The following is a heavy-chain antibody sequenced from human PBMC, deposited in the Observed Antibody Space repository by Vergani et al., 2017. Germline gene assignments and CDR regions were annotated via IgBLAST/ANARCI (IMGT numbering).Heavy chain of an antibody. J-gene: IGHJ4*02. V-gene: IGHV1-69*13. D-gene: IGHD3-22*01. CDR2: IIPIFGTT. CDR1: GGTFSSNS. Sequence: QGQLAQSGAGVKKPGSSVKVSCKASGGTFSSNSISWVRQAPGQGLEWMGRIIPIFGTTSYVQKFQGRVTILADESTSTAYMDLSSLRSEDTAVYYCARGSGYYSYYFDFWGQGTLVTVSS. CDR3: ARGSGYYSYYFDF.